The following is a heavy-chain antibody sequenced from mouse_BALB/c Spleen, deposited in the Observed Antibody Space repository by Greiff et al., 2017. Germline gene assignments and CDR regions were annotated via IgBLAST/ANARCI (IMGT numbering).Heavy chain of an antibody. J-gene: IGHJ4*01. CDR1: GFTFSSYA. CDR2: ISSGGSYT. Sequence: EVQRVESGGGLVKPGGSLKLSCAASGFTFSSYAMSWVRQSPEKRLEWVAEISSGGSYTYYPDTVTGRFTISRDNAKNTLYLEMSSLRSEDTAMYYCARGGPKDAMDYWGQGTSVTVSS. CDR3: ARGGPKDAMDY. V-gene: IGHV5-9-4*01.